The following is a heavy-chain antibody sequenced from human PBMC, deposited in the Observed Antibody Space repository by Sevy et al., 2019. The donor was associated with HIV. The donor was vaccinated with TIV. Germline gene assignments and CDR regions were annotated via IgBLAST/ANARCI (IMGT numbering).Heavy chain of an antibody. D-gene: IGHD3-10*01. J-gene: IGHJ3*02. Sequence: GGSLRLSCAASGFTFSSYSMNWVRQAPGKGLEWVSSISSSSSYIYYADSVKGRFTISRDNAKNSLYLQMNSLRAEDTAVYYCAREKDVVTMVRGVSPPHAFDIWGQGTMVTVSS. CDR1: GFTFSSYS. V-gene: IGHV3-21*01. CDR2: ISSSSSYI. CDR3: AREKDVVTMVRGVSPPHAFDI.